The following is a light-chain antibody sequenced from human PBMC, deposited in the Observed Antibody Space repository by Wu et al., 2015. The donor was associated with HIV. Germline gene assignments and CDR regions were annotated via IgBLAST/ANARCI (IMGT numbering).Light chain of an antibody. Sequence: IVLTQSPATLSLSRGERVTLSCRASQSIRTYLAWYQQKPGQAPRLLIYGASSRATGIPDRFSGSGSGTDFTLTINRLEPEDFAVYYCQQYRDSPHTFGQGTELEIK. CDR1: QSIRTY. CDR3: QQYRDSPHT. V-gene: IGKV3-20*01. J-gene: IGKJ2*01. CDR2: GAS.